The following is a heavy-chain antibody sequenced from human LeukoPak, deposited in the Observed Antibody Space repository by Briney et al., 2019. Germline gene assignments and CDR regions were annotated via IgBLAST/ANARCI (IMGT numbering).Heavy chain of an antibody. D-gene: IGHD6-13*01. CDR3: AKEEGSCSSSWSYY. V-gene: IGHV3-30*18. Sequence: GGSLRLSCAASGFTFSSYGMHWVRQAPGKGLEWVAVISYDGSNKYYADSVKGRFTISRDNSKNTLYLQMNSLRAEDTAVYCCAKEEGSCSSSWSYYWGQGTLVTVSS. J-gene: IGHJ4*02. CDR2: ISYDGSNK. CDR1: GFTFSSYG.